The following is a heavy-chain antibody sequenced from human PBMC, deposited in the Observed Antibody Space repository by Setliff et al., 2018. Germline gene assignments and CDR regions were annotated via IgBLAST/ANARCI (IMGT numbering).Heavy chain of an antibody. CDR1: GGSISSGDYY. V-gene: IGHV4-30-4*08. CDR2: IYSSGST. J-gene: IGHJ4*02. D-gene: IGHD3-22*01. Sequence: SETLSLTCTVSGGSISSGDYYWSWIRQPPGKGLKWIGYIYSSGSTYYNPSLKSRVSISVDTSKNQFSLKLSSVTAADTAVYYCARESRYYYDNLGTLDYWGLGTLVTVSS. CDR3: ARESRYYYDNLGTLDY.